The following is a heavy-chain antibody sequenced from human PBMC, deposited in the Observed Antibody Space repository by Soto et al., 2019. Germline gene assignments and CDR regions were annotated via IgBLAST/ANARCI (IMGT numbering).Heavy chain of an antibody. CDR1: GFTFSNYG. D-gene: IGHD4-17*01. J-gene: IGHJ6*02. Sequence: GGSLRLSCAASGFTFSNYGMHWVRQAPGKGLEWVTVISFDGSNKYYADSVKGRFTISRDNAKNSLYLQMNSLRAEDTAVYYCTRAGVMTTVTIAYYYGMDVWGQGTTVTVSS. CDR2: ISFDGSNK. CDR3: TRAGVMTTVTIAYYYGMDV. V-gene: IGHV3-30*03.